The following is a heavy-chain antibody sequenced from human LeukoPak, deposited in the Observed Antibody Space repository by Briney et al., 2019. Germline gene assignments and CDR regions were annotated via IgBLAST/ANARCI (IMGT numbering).Heavy chain of an antibody. CDR3: ARTTVTTYAGYYYYYYMDV. J-gene: IGHJ6*03. CDR1: GGSFSGYY. V-gene: IGHV4-34*01. CDR2: INHSGST. Sequence: SETLSLTCAVYGGSFSGYYWSWIRQPPGKGLEWIGEINHSGSTNYNPSLKSRVTISVDTSKNQFSLKLSSVTAADTAVYYCARTTVTTYAGYYYYYYMDVWGKGTTVTVSS. D-gene: IGHD4-11*01.